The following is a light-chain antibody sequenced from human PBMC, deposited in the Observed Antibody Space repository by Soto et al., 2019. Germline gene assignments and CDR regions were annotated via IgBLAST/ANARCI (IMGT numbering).Light chain of an antibody. CDR1: SSDVGGYKY. V-gene: IGLV2-14*01. Sequence: QSVLTQPASVSGSPGQSITISCAGTSSDVGGYKYVSWYQQNPGRAPKLIIYEVSSRPSGVSNRFSGSKSGNTASLTISGLQAEDEADYYCSSFTSARTLYVFGSGTKVTV. CDR3: SSFTSARTLYV. CDR2: EVS. J-gene: IGLJ1*01.